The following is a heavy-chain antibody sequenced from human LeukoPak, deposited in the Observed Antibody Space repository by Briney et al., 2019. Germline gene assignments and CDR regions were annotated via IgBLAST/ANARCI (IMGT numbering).Heavy chain of an antibody. Sequence: PGGSLRLSCAASGFTFSSYSMNWVRQAPGKGLEWVSSISSSSSHIYYADSVKGRFTISRDNAKNSLYLQMNSLRAEDTAVYYCAKDLVEGVGAFDIWGQGTMVTVSS. CDR1: GFTFSSYS. V-gene: IGHV3-21*01. D-gene: IGHD2-15*01. CDR2: ISSSSSHI. CDR3: AKDLVEGVGAFDI. J-gene: IGHJ3*02.